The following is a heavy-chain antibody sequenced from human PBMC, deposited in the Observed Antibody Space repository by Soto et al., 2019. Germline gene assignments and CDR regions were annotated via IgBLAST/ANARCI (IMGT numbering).Heavy chain of an antibody. CDR1: GLTFSGSA. D-gene: IGHD1-26*01. CDR3: TRWVVGAADAFDI. CDR2: IRGKADNYAT. Sequence: EVPLVESGGGLVQPGGSLKLSCAASGLTFSGSAMHWVRQASGRGLEWVGRIRGKADNYATAYAASVKGRFTISRDDSKNTAYLQMNSLKTEDTAAYYCTRWVVGAADAFDIWGQGTMVTVSS. J-gene: IGHJ3*02. V-gene: IGHV3-73*01.